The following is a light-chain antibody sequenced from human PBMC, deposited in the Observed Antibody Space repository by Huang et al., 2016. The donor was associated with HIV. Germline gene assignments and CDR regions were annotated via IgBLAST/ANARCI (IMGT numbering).Light chain of an antibody. V-gene: IGKV3-11*01. CDR1: QGESSY. J-gene: IGKJ2*01. CDR2: NTF. Sequence: EIVLTQSPATLSLSPGERATLSCRAGQGESSYFAWYQQKPGQAPRLLIYNTFNRATGVPARFSGSGSGTDFTLTSSRLEPEDFAVYYCQQRTNWPPRYTFGQGTKLEI. CDR3: QQRTNWPPRYT.